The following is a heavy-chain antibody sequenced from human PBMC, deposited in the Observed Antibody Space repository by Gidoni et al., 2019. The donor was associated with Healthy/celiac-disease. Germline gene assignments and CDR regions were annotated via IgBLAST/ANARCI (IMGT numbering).Heavy chain of an antibody. CDR3: AKDRGTTTVTTDLDY. D-gene: IGHD4-17*01. CDR2: RSYDGSNK. Sequence: QVQLVESGGGVVQPGRSLRLSCAASGFTFSSYGMHWVRQAPGKGLEWVAVRSYDGSNKYYADSVKGRFTISRDNSKNTLYLQMNSLRAEDTAVYYCAKDRGTTTVTTDLDYWGQGTLVTVSS. CDR1: GFTFSSYG. V-gene: IGHV3-30*18. J-gene: IGHJ4*02.